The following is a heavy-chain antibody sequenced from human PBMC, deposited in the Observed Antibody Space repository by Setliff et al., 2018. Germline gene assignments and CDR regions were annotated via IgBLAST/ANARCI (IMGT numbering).Heavy chain of an antibody. CDR3: VGAGTCYY. CDR1: GLSYINDW. J-gene: IGHJ4*02. D-gene: IGHD4-17*01. V-gene: IGHV3-7*01. Sequence: GGSLRLSCTASGLSYINDWMAWGCQSPGKGLEWVASISPESSERYYVDSVKGRFTISRDNAKNSLSLQMNSLRTEDTAVYYCVGAGTCYYWGQGTLVTVSS. CDR2: ISPESSER.